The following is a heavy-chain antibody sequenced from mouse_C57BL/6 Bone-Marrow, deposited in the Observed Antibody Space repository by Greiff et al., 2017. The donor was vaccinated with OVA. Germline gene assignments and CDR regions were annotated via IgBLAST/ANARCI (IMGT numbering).Heavy chain of an antibody. CDR2: LNPNNGGT. D-gene: IGHD1-1*01. CDR3: ARGITTVVEDWYFDV. CDR1: GYTFTDYN. Sequence: VQLQQSGPELVKPGASVKMSCKASGYTFTDYNMHWVKQSHGKSLEWIGYLNPNNGGTSYNQKFKGKATLTVNKSSSTAYMELRSLTSEDAAVYYCARGITTVVEDWYFDVWGTGTTVPVSS. V-gene: IGHV1-22*01. J-gene: IGHJ1*03.